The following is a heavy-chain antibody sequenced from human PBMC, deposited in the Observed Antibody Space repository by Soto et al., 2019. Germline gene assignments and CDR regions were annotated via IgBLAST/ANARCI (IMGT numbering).Heavy chain of an antibody. CDR2: MNPGSDDT. V-gene: IGHV1-8*01. CDR1: GYSFTNND. J-gene: IGHJ5*02. CDR3: ARMETFGSLNWFDP. Sequence: ASVKVSCKASGYSFTNNDVSWVRQATGQGLEWMGWMNPGSDDTGYAQKFQGRVTMTRDISIATAYMELNNLRSGDTAIYYCARMETFGSLNWFDPWGQGTLVTV. D-gene: IGHD3-16*01.